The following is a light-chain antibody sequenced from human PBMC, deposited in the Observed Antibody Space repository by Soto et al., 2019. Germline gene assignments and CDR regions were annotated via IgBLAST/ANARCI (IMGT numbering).Light chain of an antibody. CDR3: TSYSTSNSYV. V-gene: IGLV2-14*01. J-gene: IGLJ1*01. CDR1: SSDVGGYNF. CDR2: EVN. Sequence: QSALTQPASVSGSPGQSITIFCTGSSSDVGGYNFVSWYQQHPGKVPKLMIYEVNKRPSGVSNRFAGSKSGNTASLTISGLQAEDEDDYYCTSYSTSNSYVFGAGTKLTVL.